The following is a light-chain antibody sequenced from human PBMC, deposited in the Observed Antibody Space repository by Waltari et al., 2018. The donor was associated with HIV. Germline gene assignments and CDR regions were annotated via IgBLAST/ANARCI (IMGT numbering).Light chain of an antibody. CDR1: QSISSY. J-gene: IGKJ4*01. Sequence: DIQMTQSPSSLSASVGDRVTIACRASQSISSYLNWYQQKPGKAPKLLIYAASSLQSGVPSRFSGSGSGTDFTLTISSLQPEDFATYYCQQSYSTPPDTFGGGTKVEIK. CDR2: AAS. V-gene: IGKV1-39*01. CDR3: QQSYSTPPDT.